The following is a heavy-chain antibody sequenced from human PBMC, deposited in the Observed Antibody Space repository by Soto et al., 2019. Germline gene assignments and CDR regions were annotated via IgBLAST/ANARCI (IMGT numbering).Heavy chain of an antibody. D-gene: IGHD2-2*01. V-gene: IGHV4-31*03. CDR1: GGSISSGGYY. Sequence: QVQLQESGPGLVKPSQTLSLTCTVSGGSISSGGYYWSWIRQHPGKGLEWIGYIYYSGSTYYNPARESRVTISVDTSKNQFALKRSSVTAADTAVYYCARTEYGSSTSCYSSDFDYWGQGTLVTVAS. CDR2: IYYSGST. J-gene: IGHJ4*02. CDR3: ARTEYGSSTSCYSSDFDY.